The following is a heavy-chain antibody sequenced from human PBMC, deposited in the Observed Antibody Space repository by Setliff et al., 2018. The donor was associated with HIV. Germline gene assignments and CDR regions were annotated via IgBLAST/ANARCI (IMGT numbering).Heavy chain of an antibody. D-gene: IGHD4-17*01. CDR2: IYHSGGT. CDR3: ARGIGLRPFDA. CDR1: GYSISSGYY. J-gene: IGHJ4*02. Sequence: PSETLSLTCAVSGYSISSGYYWGWIRQPPGRGLEWIGNIYHSGGTHYNPSLRSRVTISVDTSKNHFSLNLSSVTAADTAVYFCARGIGLRPFDAWGQGTLVTVSS. V-gene: IGHV4-38-2*01.